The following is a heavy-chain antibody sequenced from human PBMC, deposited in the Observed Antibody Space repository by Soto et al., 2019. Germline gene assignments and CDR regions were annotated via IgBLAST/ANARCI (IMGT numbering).Heavy chain of an antibody. D-gene: IGHD3-3*01. J-gene: IGHJ6*02. Sequence: PGGSLRLSCAASGFTFSSYSMNWVRQAPGKGLEWVSYISSSSSTIYYADSVKGRFTISRDNAKNSLYLQMNSLRDEDTAVYYCARGGSTIFGVVNNYGMDVWGQGPTVTVSS. CDR1: GFTFSSYS. CDR3: ARGGSTIFGVVNNYGMDV. V-gene: IGHV3-48*02. CDR2: ISSSSSTI.